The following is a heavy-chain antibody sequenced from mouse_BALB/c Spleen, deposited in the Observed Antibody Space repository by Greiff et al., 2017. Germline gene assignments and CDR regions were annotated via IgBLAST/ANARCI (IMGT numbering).Heavy chain of an antibody. D-gene: IGHD2-4*01. Sequence: EVQVVESGGGLVQPGGSLKLSCAASGFTFSSYGMSWVRQTPDKRLELVATINSNGGRTYYPDSVKGRFTISRDNAKNTLYLQLSSLKSEDTAMYYCARDDYDGAYWGQGTLVTVSA. CDR2: INSNGGRT. CDR3: ARDDYDGAY. J-gene: IGHJ3*01. V-gene: IGHV5-6-3*01. CDR1: GFTFSSYG.